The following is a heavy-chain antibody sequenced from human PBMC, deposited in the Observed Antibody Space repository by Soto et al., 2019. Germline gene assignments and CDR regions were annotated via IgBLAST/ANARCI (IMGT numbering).Heavy chain of an antibody. CDR1: GGTFSSYA. CDR3: ARDRSSSGWYSPFDI. V-gene: IGHV1-69*13. D-gene: IGHD6-19*01. CDR2: IIPIFGTA. Sequence: ASVKVSCKTSGGTFSSYAINWVRQAPGQGLEWMGGIIPIFGTANYAQKFQGRVTITVDESTYTAYMEMSSLRSEDTALYYCARDRSSSGWYSPFDIWGQGTMVTVSS. J-gene: IGHJ3*02.